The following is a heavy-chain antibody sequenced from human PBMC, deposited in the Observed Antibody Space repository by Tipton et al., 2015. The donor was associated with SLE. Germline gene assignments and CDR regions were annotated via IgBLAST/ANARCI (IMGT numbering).Heavy chain of an antibody. J-gene: IGHJ4*02. D-gene: IGHD2-21*01. Sequence: SLRLSCAASGFTFSSYWMHWVRQAPGKGLVWVSHINSDGSSTTYADSVKGRFTISRDNAKNTLFLQMNSLRAEDTAMYSCARGGDPDYFDYWGQGTLVTVSS. CDR2: INSDGSST. V-gene: IGHV3-74*01. CDR3: ARGGDPDYFDY. CDR1: GFTFSSYW.